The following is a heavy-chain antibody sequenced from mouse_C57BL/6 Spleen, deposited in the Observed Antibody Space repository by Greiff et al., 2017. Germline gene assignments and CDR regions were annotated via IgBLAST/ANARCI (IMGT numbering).Heavy chain of an antibody. D-gene: IGHD2-3*01. V-gene: IGHV3-6*01. CDR2: ISYDGSN. CDR3: ARRDDGAFDY. J-gene: IGHJ2*01. CDR1: GYSITSGYY. Sequence: ESGPGLVKPSQSLSLTCSVTGYSITSGYYWNWIRQFPGNKLEWMGYISYDGSNNYNPSLKNRITITRDTSKNQFFLKLNSVTTEDTATYYCARRDDGAFDYGGQGTTLTVSS.